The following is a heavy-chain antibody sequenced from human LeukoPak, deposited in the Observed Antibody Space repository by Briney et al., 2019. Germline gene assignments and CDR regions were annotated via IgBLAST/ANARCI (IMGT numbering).Heavy chain of an antibody. CDR2: ISPNSGGT. CDR3: AAVDTASDYYYGMDV. D-gene: IGHD5-18*01. J-gene: IGHJ6*02. CDR1: GYTFTGYY. Sequence: ASVKVSCKASGYTFTGYYMHWVRQAPGQGLEWMGWISPNSGGTNYAQKSQGRVTMTRDTSISTAYMEMSRLRSDDTAVYYCAAVDTASDYYYGMDVWGQGTTVTVSS. V-gene: IGHV1-2*02.